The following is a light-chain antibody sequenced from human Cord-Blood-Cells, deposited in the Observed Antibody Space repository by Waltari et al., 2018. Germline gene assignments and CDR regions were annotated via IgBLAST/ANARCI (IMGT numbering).Light chain of an antibody. Sequence: QSALTQPASVSGSPGQSIPLSCPGTSSDVGRYNLLSWYQQHPGKAPKLMIYEGSKRPSGVSNRFSGSKSGNTASLTISGLQAEDETDYYCCSYAGSSYVFGTGTKVTVL. J-gene: IGLJ1*01. CDR1: SSDVGRYNL. V-gene: IGLV2-23*01. CDR2: EGS. CDR3: CSYAGSSYV.